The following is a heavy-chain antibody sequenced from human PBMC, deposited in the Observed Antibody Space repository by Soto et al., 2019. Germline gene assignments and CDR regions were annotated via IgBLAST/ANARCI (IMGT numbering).Heavy chain of an antibody. Sequence: GGSLRLSCAASGFTFSSYSMNWVRQAPGKGLEWVSSISSSSSYIYYADSVKGRFTISRDNAKNSLYLQMNSLRAEDTAVYYCARAGVEKYYYGSGSYSDYCGQGTLVTVSS. CDR1: GFTFSSYS. CDR2: ISSSSSYI. V-gene: IGHV3-21*01. J-gene: IGHJ4*02. D-gene: IGHD3-10*01. CDR3: ARAGVEKYYYGSGSYSDY.